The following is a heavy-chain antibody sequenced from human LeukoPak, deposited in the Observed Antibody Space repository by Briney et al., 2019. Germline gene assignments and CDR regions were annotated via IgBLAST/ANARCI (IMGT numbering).Heavy chain of an antibody. CDR2: ISWNSGSI. CDR1: GFTFDDYA. D-gene: IGHD3-22*01. CDR3: ATAAGYDSSGYWTLDY. Sequence: GGSLRLSCAASGFTFDDYAMHWVRQAPGKGLEWVSGISWNSGSIRYADSVKGRFTISRDNAKNSLYLQMNSLRAEDTALYYCATAAGYDSSGYWTLDYWGQGTLVTVSS. V-gene: IGHV3-9*01. J-gene: IGHJ4*02.